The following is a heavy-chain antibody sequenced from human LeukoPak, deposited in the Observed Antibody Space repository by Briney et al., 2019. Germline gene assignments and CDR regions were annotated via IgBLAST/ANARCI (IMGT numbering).Heavy chain of an antibody. Sequence: GRSLRLSCAASGFTFSSNAMHWVRQAPGKGLEWVAVITYDGSNKYYADSVKGRFTISRDNSKNTLYLQMNSLRPEDTAVYYCARGRRDGYNFEYFQHWGQGTLVTVSS. V-gene: IGHV3-30-3*01. J-gene: IGHJ1*01. CDR1: GFTFSSNA. CDR2: ITYDGSNK. CDR3: ARGRRDGYNFEYFQH. D-gene: IGHD5-24*01.